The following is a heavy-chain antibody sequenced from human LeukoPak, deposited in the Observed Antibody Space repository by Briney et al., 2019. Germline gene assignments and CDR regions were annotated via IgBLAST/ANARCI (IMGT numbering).Heavy chain of an antibody. CDR3: ARDNSGYYNFDH. V-gene: IGHV4-39*02. J-gene: IGHJ4*02. D-gene: IGHD3-22*01. CDR2: IYYTGST. CDR1: GGSISSSGYY. Sequence: SETLSLTCAVSGGSISSSGYYWGWIRQPPGKGLEWIGSIYYTGSTYHNPSLKSRVTISADTSNKEFSLKLSSVTAAGTAVYFCARDNSGYYNFDHWGQGALVTVSS.